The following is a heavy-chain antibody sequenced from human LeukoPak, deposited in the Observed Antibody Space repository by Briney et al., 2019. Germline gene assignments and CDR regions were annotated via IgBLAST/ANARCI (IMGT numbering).Heavy chain of an antibody. Sequence: PAGGSLRLSCAASGFTFSSYEMNWVRQAPGKGLEWVSYISSSGSTIYHADSVKGRFTISRDNAKNSLYLQMNSLRAEDTAVYYCARDGIAVAGTPYYFDYWGQGTLVTVSS. J-gene: IGHJ4*02. D-gene: IGHD6-19*01. CDR3: ARDGIAVAGTPYYFDY. V-gene: IGHV3-48*03. CDR2: ISSSGSTI. CDR1: GFTFSSYE.